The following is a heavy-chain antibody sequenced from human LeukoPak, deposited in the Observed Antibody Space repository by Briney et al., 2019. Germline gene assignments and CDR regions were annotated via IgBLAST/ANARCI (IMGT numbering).Heavy chain of an antibody. CDR2: INQTGNT. Sequence: SETLSLTCAVSGGSFSGFYWTWVRQTPAKRLEWIGEINQTGNTNYNPSLTDYNPSLKRRNTISVESSQSQLSIKGNTVAAADTGIYYCARVRHDPLEYGYYMDVWGTGTPVAVSS. D-gene: IGHD3-3*01. J-gene: IGHJ6*03. V-gene: IGHV4-34*10. CDR3: ARVRHDPLEYGYYMDV. CDR1: GGSFSGFY.